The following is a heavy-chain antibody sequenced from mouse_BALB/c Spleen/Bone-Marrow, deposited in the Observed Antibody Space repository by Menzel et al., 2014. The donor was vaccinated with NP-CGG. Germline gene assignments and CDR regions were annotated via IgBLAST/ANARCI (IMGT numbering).Heavy chain of an antibody. CDR1: GDSITSSY. CDR3: ARGNGYHFDY. D-gene: IGHD1-2*01. J-gene: IGHJ2*01. V-gene: IGHV3-8*02. CDR2: ISYSGNA. Sequence: EVHLVESGPSLVKPSQTLSLTCSVTGDSITSSYWNWIRKFPGNKLEYMGYISYSGNAYYNPSLKSRISLTRDTSKNXYYLQLNSVTTEDTAPYSCARGNGYHFDYWGQGTTLSVSS.